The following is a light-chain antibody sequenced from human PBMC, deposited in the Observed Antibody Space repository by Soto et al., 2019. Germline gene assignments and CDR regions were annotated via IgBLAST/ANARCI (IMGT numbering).Light chain of an antibody. Sequence: STRTQPATVSGSPVQSGTISCTGTSRDGGDYNYVSWYQQTPGKAPKLMMYEGSNRPSGVSNRCSGSKSGNTASLTISGLQAEDEAGYYCSSYTSRSSLPFGTGTKVTVL. CDR3: SSYTSRSSLP. CDR1: SRDGGDYNY. J-gene: IGLJ1*01. CDR2: EGS. V-gene: IGLV2-14*01.